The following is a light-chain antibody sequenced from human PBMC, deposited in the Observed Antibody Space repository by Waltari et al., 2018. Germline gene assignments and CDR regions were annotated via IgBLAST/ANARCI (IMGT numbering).Light chain of an antibody. J-gene: IGKJ4*01. Sequence: VMTQSPATLSVSPVERSTLSCRASQSVYGNLAWHQLIPGQAPMLLIYAASTRATGIPDRFSGSGSDTEFTLTISNMQSEDFAVYYCQQYQLWPLTFGGGTKVEIK. CDR2: AAS. CDR3: QQYQLWPLT. CDR1: QSVYGN. V-gene: IGKV3-15*01.